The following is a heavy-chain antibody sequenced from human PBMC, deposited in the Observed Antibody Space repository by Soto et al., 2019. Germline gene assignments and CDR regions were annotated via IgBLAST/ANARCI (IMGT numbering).Heavy chain of an antibody. CDR1: GGTFSSYA. CDR3: ARGGVVVITEYYFDY. V-gene: IGHV1-69*13. CDR2: IIPIFGTA. Sequence: SVKVSCKASGGTFSSYAISWVRQAPGQGLEWMGGIIPIFGTANYAQKFQGRVTITADESTSTAYMELSSLRSEDTAVYYCARGGVVVITEYYFDYWGQGTLVTVSS. D-gene: IGHD3-22*01. J-gene: IGHJ4*02.